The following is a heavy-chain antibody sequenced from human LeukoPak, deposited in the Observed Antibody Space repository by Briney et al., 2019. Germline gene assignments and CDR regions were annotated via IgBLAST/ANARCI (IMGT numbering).Heavy chain of an antibody. Sequence: PGESLRLSCAASGFTFSSYGMHWVRQAPGKGLEWVAFIPYDGSNKYYADSVKGRFTISRDNSKNTLYLQMNSLRAEDTAVYYCAKRKTTVTTFGDPGALVSNSYYYMDVWGKGTTVTVSS. V-gene: IGHV3-30*02. CDR1: GFTFSSYG. J-gene: IGHJ6*03. CDR3: AKRKTTVTTFGDPGALVSNSYYYMDV. D-gene: IGHD4-17*01. CDR2: IPYDGSNK.